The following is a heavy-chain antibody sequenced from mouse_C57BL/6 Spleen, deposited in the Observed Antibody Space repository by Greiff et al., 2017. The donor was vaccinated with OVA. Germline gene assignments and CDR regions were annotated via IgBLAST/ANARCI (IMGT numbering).Heavy chain of an antibody. CDR1: GFTFSDYG. CDR2: ISSGSSTI. D-gene: IGHD4-1*02. J-gene: IGHJ2*01. V-gene: IGHV5-17*01. CDR3: ARAQLGPYFDY. Sequence: DVKLVESGGGLVKPGGSLKLSCAASGFTFSDYGMHWVRQAPEKGLEWVAYISSGSSTIYYADTVKGRFTISRDNAKNTLFLQMTSLRSEDTAMYYCARAQLGPYFDYWGQGTTLTVSS.